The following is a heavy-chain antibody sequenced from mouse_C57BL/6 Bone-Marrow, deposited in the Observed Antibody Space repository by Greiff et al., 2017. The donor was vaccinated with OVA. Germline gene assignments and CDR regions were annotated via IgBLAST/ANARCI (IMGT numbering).Heavy chain of an antibody. D-gene: IGHD2-1*01. Sequence: VQLQQSGAELVRPGASVKLSCTASGFNIKDDYMHWVKQRPEQGLAWIGWLDPENGDSAYASKFQGKASITADTSSNTAYLQLSSLTSEETAVYYGTLDLPRDDWGQGTSVTVSS. CDR3: TLDLPRDD. V-gene: IGHV14-4*01. CDR2: LDPENGDS. CDR1: GFNIKDDY. J-gene: IGHJ4*01.